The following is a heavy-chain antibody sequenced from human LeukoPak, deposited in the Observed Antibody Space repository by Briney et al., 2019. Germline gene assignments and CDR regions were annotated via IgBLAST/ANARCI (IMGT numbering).Heavy chain of an antibody. CDR1: GYTFTTYG. V-gene: IGHV1-18*01. D-gene: IGHD6-19*01. CDR3: AKDGGQQWLTNYYSYGMDV. Sequence: ASVKVSCRASGYTFTTYGINWVRQAPGQGLEWMGWIKTYNGDTNTAQKFLDRIIMTTDKSTSTAYMELRSLRSDDTAVYYCAKDGGQQWLTNYYSYGMDVWGQGTTVTVSS. J-gene: IGHJ6*02. CDR2: IKTYNGDT.